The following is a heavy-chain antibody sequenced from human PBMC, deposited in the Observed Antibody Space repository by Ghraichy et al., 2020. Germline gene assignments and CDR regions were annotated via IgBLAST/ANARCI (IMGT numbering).Heavy chain of an antibody. J-gene: IGHJ4*01. V-gene: IGHV4-59*08. D-gene: IGHD2-2*01. Sequence: SETLSLTCNVSGGSISSYYWNWIRLRPGKGLEWIGYTSYSGTTNYNPSLKSRVTISVDTSTNQFSLKLNSVTAADTAMYYCAGTQSPGYCSSTSCYSATFDYWGHGTLVTVSS. CDR2: TSYSGTT. CDR3: AGTQSPGYCSSTSCYSATFDY. CDR1: GGSISSYY.